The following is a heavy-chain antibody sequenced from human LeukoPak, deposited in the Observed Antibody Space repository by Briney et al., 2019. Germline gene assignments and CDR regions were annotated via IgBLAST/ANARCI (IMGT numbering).Heavy chain of an antibody. CDR3: ARSTTVTTFDY. V-gene: IGHV4-30-4*01. CDR1: GGSISSGDYY. J-gene: IGHJ4*02. D-gene: IGHD4-17*01. CDR2: IYYSGST. Sequence: SQTLSLTCTVSGGSISSGDYYWSWIRQPPGTGLEWIGYIYYSGSTYYNPSLKSRVTISVDRSKNQFSLKLSSVTAADTAVYYCARSTTVTTFDYWGQGTLVTVSS.